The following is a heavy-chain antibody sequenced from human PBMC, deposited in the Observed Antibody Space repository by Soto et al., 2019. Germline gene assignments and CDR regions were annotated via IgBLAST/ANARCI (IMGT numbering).Heavy chain of an antibody. V-gene: IGHV1-2*02. J-gene: IGHJ4*02. CDR1: GYTFTEHY. D-gene: IGHD3-10*01. CDR3: TRDSDRWTYGLGSWLE. Sequence: GASVKVSCKASGYTFTEHYVHWVRQAPGQGLEWMGWVNPNGGDTNYARKFRGRVTMTTDTSITTAYMELSRLGSDDTAAYYCTRDSDRWTYGLGSWLEWGQGTPVTVSS. CDR2: VNPNGGDT.